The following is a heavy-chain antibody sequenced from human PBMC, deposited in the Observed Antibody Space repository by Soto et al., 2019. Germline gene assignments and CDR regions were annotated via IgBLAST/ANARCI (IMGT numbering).Heavy chain of an antibody. V-gene: IGHV4-59*01. Sequence: SETLSLTCTVSGASITNYYWTWIRQAPGRGLEWVAYVSYSGATSSSPSLKSRVTISVDTSKNQFSLSLFSVTAADTAVYYCARSPAYSYGVFALWGQGTLVTVSS. CDR3: ARSPAYSYGVFAL. CDR2: VSYSGAT. CDR1: GASITNYY. D-gene: IGHD3-16*02. J-gene: IGHJ4*02.